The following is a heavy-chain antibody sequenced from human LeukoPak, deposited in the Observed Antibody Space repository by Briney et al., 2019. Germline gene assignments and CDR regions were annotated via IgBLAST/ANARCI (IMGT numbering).Heavy chain of an antibody. Sequence: GGSLRLSCAASGFTFGSYSMNWVRQAPGKGLEWVSYISSSSSTIYYADSVKGRFTISRDNAKNSLYLQMNSLRAEDTAVYYCARDPQYCSGGSCYSFDYWGQGTLVTVSS. J-gene: IGHJ4*02. CDR3: ARDPQYCSGGSCYSFDY. V-gene: IGHV3-48*01. CDR2: ISSSSSTI. CDR1: GFTFGSYS. D-gene: IGHD2-15*01.